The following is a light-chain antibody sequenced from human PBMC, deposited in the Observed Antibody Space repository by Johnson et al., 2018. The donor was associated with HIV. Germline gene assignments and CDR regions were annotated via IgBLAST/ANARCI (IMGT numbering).Light chain of an antibody. CDR3: GTWDSSLSGV. CDR1: NSNIGNNY. J-gene: IGLJ1*01. CDR2: GND. Sequence: QSVLTQPPSVSAAPGQKVTISCSVSNSNIGNNYVSWYQQLPGTAPKLLIYGNDKRPSGIPDRFSGSKSGTSATLGITGLQSGDEANYYCGTWDSSLSGVFGTGTAVTVL. V-gene: IGLV1-51*01.